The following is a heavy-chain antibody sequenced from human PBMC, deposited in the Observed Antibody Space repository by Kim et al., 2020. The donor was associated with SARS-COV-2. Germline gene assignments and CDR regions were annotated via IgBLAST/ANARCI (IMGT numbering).Heavy chain of an antibody. V-gene: IGHV3-23*01. CDR3: VKEGAPAAKYGMDV. J-gene: IGHJ6*02. Sequence: ADSVKGRFIISRDNNWNTVYLQMNGLRAEDTAVYYCVKEGAPAAKYGMDVWGQGTTVTVSS. D-gene: IGHD2-2*01.